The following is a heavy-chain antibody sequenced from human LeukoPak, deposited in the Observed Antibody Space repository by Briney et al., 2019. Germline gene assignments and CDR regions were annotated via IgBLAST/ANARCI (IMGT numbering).Heavy chain of an antibody. V-gene: IGHV3-48*03. Sequence: GGSLRLSCAASGFTFSLYDRIWVRQAPGKGLEWVSYISTGGNTKYYADSVKGRFTISRDNAKNSLYLQMSSLRAEDMGVYYCARDDFDSSGYNPWGQGTVVTVSA. CDR3: ARDDFDSSGYNP. CDR1: GFTFSLYD. D-gene: IGHD3-22*01. CDR2: ISTGGNTK. J-gene: IGHJ1*01.